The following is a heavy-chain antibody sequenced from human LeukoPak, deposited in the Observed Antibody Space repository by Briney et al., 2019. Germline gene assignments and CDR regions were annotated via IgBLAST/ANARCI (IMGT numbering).Heavy chain of an antibody. CDR3: ARIYSSSWSCPDY. D-gene: IGHD6-13*01. CDR1: GYSFTSYW. CDR2: IYPGDSDT. V-gene: IGHV5-51*01. Sequence: GESLKISCKGSGYSFTSYWIGWVRQMPGKGLVWMGIIYPGDSDTRYSPSFQGQVTISADKSISTAYLQWSSLKASDTAMYYCARIYSSSWSCPDYWGQGTLVTVSS. J-gene: IGHJ4*02.